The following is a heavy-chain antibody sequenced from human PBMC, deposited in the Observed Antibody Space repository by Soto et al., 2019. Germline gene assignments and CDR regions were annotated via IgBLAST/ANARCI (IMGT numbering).Heavy chain of an antibody. Sequence: PSETLSLTCTVSGGSISSYYWSWIRLPAGKGLEWIGRIYTSGSTNYNPSLKSRVTMSVDTSKNQFSLKLSSVTAADTAVYYCARETASYSSGWYNWFDPWGQGTLVTVSS. V-gene: IGHV4-4*07. D-gene: IGHD6-19*01. J-gene: IGHJ5*02. CDR3: ARETASYSSGWYNWFDP. CDR2: IYTSGST. CDR1: GGSISSYY.